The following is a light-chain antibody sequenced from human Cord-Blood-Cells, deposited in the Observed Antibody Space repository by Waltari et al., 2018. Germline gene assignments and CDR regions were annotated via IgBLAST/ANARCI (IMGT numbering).Light chain of an antibody. Sequence: QSALTQPASVSGSPGQSITIACTGTSSDVGSYNLVSWYQQPPGKAPKLMIYEGSKRPSGVSTRFSGSKSGNTASLTLSGLQSEDEADYYCCSYAGSSSWVFGAGTKLTVL. CDR2: EGS. CDR1: SSDVGSYNL. V-gene: IGLV2-23*01. J-gene: IGLJ3*02. CDR3: CSYAGSSSWV.